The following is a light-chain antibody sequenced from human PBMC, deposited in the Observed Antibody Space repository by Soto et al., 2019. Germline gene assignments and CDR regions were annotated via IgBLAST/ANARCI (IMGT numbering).Light chain of an antibody. CDR2: DAS. Sequence: DIQMTQSPSTLSASVGDRVTITCRASQSISSWLAWYQQKPGKAPKLLIYDASSLESGVPSRFSGSGSGTEFTLTISNLQPDDFATYYCQQYNSYSPYTFGQGTKLEIK. J-gene: IGKJ2*01. V-gene: IGKV1-5*01. CDR3: QQYNSYSPYT. CDR1: QSISSW.